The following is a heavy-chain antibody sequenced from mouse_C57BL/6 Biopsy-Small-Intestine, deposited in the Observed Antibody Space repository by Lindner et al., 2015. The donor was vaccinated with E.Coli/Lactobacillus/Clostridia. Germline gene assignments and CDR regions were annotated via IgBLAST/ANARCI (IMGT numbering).Heavy chain of an antibody. Sequence: VQLQESGAELARPGASVKLSCKASGYTFTSYGISWVKQRTGQGLEWIGEIYPRSGNTYYNEKFKGKATLTADKSSSTAYMELRSLTSEDSAVYFCARKKGTVYYFDYWGQGTTLTVSS. CDR2: IYPRSGNT. V-gene: IGHV1-81*01. CDR3: ARKKGTVYYFDY. J-gene: IGHJ2*01. CDR1: GYTFTSYG. D-gene: IGHD3-3*01.